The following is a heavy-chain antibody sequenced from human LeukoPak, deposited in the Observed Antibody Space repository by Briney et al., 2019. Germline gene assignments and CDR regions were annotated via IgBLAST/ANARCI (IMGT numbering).Heavy chain of an antibody. CDR2: IYYSGST. D-gene: IGHD3-22*01. Sequence: SETLSLTCTVSGGSISSYYWSWLRQPPGKGLEWIGYIYYSGSTNYNPSLKSRVTISVDTSKNQFSLKLSSVTAADTAVYYCARVKDYYDSSGQLDYWGQGTLVTVSS. V-gene: IGHV4-59*12. CDR3: ARVKDYYDSSGQLDY. J-gene: IGHJ4*02. CDR1: GGSISSYY.